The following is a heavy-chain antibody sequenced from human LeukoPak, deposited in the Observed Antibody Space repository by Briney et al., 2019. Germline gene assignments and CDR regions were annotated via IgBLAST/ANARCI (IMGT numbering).Heavy chain of an antibody. J-gene: IGHJ4*02. CDR3: ARYWGPYDNSGAYFDY. Sequence: SETLSLTCTVSGGSLKSYYWGWIRQPPGKGLEWIGYAYYSGSTNYNPSLKSRVIISVDTSKNQFSLKLSSVTAADTAMYYCARYWGPYDNSGAYFDYWGQGTLVTVSS. CDR2: AYYSGST. V-gene: IGHV4-59*08. D-gene: IGHD3-22*01. CDR1: GGSLKSYY.